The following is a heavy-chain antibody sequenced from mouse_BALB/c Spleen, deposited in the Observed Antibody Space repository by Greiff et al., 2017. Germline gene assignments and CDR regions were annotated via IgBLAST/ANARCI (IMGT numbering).Heavy chain of an antibody. D-gene: IGHD2-4*01. CDR3: ARGGGNDYDDAMDY. J-gene: IGHJ4*01. Sequence: QVQLQQSGAELMKPGASVKISCTATGYTFSSYWIEWVKQRPGHGLEWIGEILPGSGSTNYNEKFKGKATFTADTSSNTAYMQLSSLTSEDSAVYYCARGGGNDYDDAMDYWGQGTSVTVAA. V-gene: IGHV1-9*01. CDR2: ILPGSGST. CDR1: GYTFSSYW.